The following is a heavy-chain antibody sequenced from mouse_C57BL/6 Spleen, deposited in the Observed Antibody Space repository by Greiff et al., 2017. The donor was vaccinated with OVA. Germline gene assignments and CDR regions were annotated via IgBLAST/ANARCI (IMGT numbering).Heavy chain of an antibody. D-gene: IGHD3-2*02. CDR2: IYPGDGDT. CDR3: ARSADSSDADY. J-gene: IGHJ2*01. Sequence: VQLQQSGPELVKPGASVKISCKASGYAFSSSWMNWVKQRPGKGLEWIGRIYPGDGDTNYNGKFKGKATLTADKSSSTAYMQLSSLTSEDSAVYCCARSADSSDADYWGQGTTLTVSS. V-gene: IGHV1-82*01. CDR1: GYAFSSSW.